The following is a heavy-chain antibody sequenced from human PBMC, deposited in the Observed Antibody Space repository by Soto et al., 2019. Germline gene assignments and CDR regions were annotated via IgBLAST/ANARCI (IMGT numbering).Heavy chain of an antibody. CDR1: GFTFSSYG. V-gene: IGHV3-33*01. D-gene: IGHD6-13*01. CDR3: ARAGQQLPPSWFAH. J-gene: IGHJ5*02. Sequence: VQLVESGGGVVQPGRSLRLSCAASGFTFSSYGMHWVRQAPGKGLEWVAVIWYDGSNKYYADSVKGRFTISRDNSKNTLYLQMNSLRAEDTAVYYCARAGQQLPPSWFAHWGQGTLVTVSS. CDR2: IWYDGSNK.